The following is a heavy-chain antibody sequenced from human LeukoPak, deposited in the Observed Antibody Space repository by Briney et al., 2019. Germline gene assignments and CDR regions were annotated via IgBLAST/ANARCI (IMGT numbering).Heavy chain of an antibody. Sequence: RPSETLSLTCTVSGGSISSGFYYWSWIRQPAGKGLEWIGRIYTSGSTNYNPSLKSRISISVDTSKNQFSLKLTSVTAADTAVYYCAREHPRGEVDDFDYWGQGTLVTVSS. CDR3: AREHPRGEVDDFDY. CDR2: IYTSGST. V-gene: IGHV4-61*02. D-gene: IGHD3-16*01. J-gene: IGHJ4*02. CDR1: GGSISSGFYY.